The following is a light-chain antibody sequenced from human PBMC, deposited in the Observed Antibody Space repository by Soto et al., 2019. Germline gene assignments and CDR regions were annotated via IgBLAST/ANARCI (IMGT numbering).Light chain of an antibody. J-gene: IGKJ1*01. CDR3: QQYDNWPRT. Sequence: EIVMTQSPAILSVSPGERATLSCRASQTVSSNLAWYQQRPGQGPRLLLYGSSTRATGIPSRFSGSGSGTEFTLTISSLQSEDFAVYYCQQYDNWPRTFGRGTKVDIK. V-gene: IGKV3-15*01. CDR1: QTVSSN. CDR2: GSS.